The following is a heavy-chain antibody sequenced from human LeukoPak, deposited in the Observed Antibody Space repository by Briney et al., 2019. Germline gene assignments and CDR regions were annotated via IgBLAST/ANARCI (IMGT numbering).Heavy chain of an antibody. V-gene: IGHV4-59*12. CDR2: IYYSGST. CDR1: GYSISSGYY. CDR3: AREVTTAAHVYYYIDV. Sequence: SATLSLTCTVSGYSISSGYYWSWIRQPPGKGLEWIGYIYYSGSTNSNPSLKSRVTLSMDMSRNQFSLRLTSVTAADTAVYYCAREVTTAAHVYYYIDVWGKGTTVTVSS. J-gene: IGHJ6*03. D-gene: IGHD4-11*01.